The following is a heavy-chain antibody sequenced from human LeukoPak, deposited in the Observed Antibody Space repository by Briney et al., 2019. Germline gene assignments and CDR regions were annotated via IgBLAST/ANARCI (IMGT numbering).Heavy chain of an antibody. CDR1: GFTFSSYG. CDR2: ISGSGGST. D-gene: IGHD1-26*01. V-gene: IGHV3-23*01. J-gene: IGHJ4*02. CDR3: AKLSGSYYGNFDY. Sequence: GGSLRLSCAASGFTFSSYGMSWVRQAPGKGLEWVSAISGSGGSTYYADSVKGRFTISRDNSKNTLYLQMNSLRAEDTAVYYCAKLSGSYYGNFDYWGQGTLVTVSS.